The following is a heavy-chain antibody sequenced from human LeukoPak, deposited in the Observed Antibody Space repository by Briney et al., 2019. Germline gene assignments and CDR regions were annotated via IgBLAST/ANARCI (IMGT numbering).Heavy chain of an antibody. Sequence: HPGGSLRLSCAASGFTFSSYAMSWVRQAPGKGLEWVSGISGSGGSTYYAASVKGRFTISRDNSKNTLYLQMNSLRAEDTALYYCATGKDDSGSYYRPIDYWGRGTLVTVPS. J-gene: IGHJ4*02. CDR2: ISGSGGST. CDR1: GFTFSSYA. CDR3: ATGKDDSGSYYRPIDY. V-gene: IGHV3-23*01. D-gene: IGHD3-10*01.